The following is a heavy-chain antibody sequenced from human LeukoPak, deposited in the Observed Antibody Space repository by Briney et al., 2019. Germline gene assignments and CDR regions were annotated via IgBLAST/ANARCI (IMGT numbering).Heavy chain of an antibody. CDR3: AKNKAQYGGDNFDY. J-gene: IGHJ4*02. CDR2: ISGTTSGT. V-gene: IGHV3-23*01. D-gene: IGHD4-23*01. Sequence: GGSLRLSCAASGFTFSTCAMSWVRQAPGKGLEWVSGISGTTSGTYYADSVKGRFTISRDNSKNTLYLQMNSLRAEDTAVYYCAKNKAQYGGDNFDYWGQGTLVTVSS. CDR1: GFTFSTCA.